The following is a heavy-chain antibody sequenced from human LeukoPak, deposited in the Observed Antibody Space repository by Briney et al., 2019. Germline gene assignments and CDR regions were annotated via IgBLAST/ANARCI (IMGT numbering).Heavy chain of an antibody. J-gene: IGHJ4*02. CDR3: AKSPAWRGSGYFDY. V-gene: IGHV3-30*02. D-gene: IGHD3-3*01. CDR2: IRYDGSNK. Sequence: GGSLRLSCAASGFTFSDYYMSWIRQAPGKGLEWVAFIRYDGSNKYYADSVKGRFTISRDNSKNTLYLQMNSLRAEDTAVYYCAKSPAWRGSGYFDYWGQGTLVTVSS. CDR1: GFTFSDYY.